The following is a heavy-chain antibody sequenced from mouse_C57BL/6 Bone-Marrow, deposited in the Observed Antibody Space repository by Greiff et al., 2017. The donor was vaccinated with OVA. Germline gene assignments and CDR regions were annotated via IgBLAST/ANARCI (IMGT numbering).Heavy chain of an antibody. J-gene: IGHJ1*03. CDR3: ARHRYYYGSDWYFDV. CDR1: EYEFPSHD. CDR2: INSDGGST. D-gene: IGHD1-1*01. V-gene: IGHV5-2*03. Sequence: EVKVEESGGGLVQPGESLKLSCESNEYEFPSHDMSWVRKTPEKRLELVAAINSDGGSTYYPDTMERRFIISRDNTKKTLYLQMSSLRSEDTALYYCARHRYYYGSDWYFDVWGTGTTVTVSS.